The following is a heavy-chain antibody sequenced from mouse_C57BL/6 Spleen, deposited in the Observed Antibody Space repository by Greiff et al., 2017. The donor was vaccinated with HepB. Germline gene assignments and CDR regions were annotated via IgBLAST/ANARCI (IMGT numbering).Heavy chain of an antibody. CDR2: INPSSGYT. Sequence: VQLQQSGAELARPGASVKMSCKASGYTFTSYTMHWVKQRPGQGLEWIGYINPSSGYTKYNQKFKDKATLTADKSSSTAYMQLSSLTSEDSAVYYCARSFITTVPAMDYWGQGTSVTVSS. V-gene: IGHV1-4*01. J-gene: IGHJ4*01. CDR3: ARSFITTVPAMDY. CDR1: GYTFTSYT. D-gene: IGHD1-1*01.